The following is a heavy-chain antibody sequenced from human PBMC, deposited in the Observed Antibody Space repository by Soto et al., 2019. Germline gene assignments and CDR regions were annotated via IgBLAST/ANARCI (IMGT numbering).Heavy chain of an antibody. D-gene: IGHD2-21*01. CDR1: GASVTSDDYY. V-gene: IGHV4-30-4*01. CDR2: IYHSGST. J-gene: IGHJ4*02. CDR3: ARVVRGWHPHFDS. Sequence: SETLSLTCAVSGASVTSDDYYWSWIRQPPGKGLEWIGYIYHSGSTYYNPSLKSRVSISDTSKNQFSLKLDSVTAADTAVYYCARVVRGWHPHFDSWGQGTLVTVSS.